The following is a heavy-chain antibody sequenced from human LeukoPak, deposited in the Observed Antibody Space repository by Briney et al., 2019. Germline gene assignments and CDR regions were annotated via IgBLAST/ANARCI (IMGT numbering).Heavy chain of an antibody. Sequence: GASVKVSCKASGGTFSSYAISWVRQAPGQGLEWMGGIIPIFGTANYAQKFQGRVTITADKSTNTAYMELNSLRSEDTAVYSCARDYREWSGPPYYFDYWGQGTLVTVSS. CDR2: IIPIFGTA. CDR3: ARDYREWSGPPYYFDY. J-gene: IGHJ4*02. D-gene: IGHD3-3*01. V-gene: IGHV1-69*06. CDR1: GGTFSSYA.